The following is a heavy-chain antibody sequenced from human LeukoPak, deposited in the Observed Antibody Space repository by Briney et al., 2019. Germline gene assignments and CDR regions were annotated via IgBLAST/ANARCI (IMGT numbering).Heavy chain of an antibody. CDR1: GGSVSSGSYY. CDR2: IYYSGST. D-gene: IGHD3-22*01. Sequence: PSETLSLTCTVSGGSVSSGSYYWSWIRQPPGKGLEWIGYIYYSGSTNYIPSLKSRVTISVDTSKNQFSLKLSSVTAADTAVYYCAGARRYYYDSSGYSFDYWGQGTLVTVSS. V-gene: IGHV4-61*01. CDR3: AGARRYYYDSSGYSFDY. J-gene: IGHJ4*02.